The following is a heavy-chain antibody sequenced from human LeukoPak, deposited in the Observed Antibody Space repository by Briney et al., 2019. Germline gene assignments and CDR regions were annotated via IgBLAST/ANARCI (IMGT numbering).Heavy chain of an antibody. CDR2: INHSGST. CDR3: ARGRRSHLVGY. J-gene: IGHJ4*02. CDR1: GGSFSGYY. D-gene: IGHD2-2*01. V-gene: IGHV4-34*01. Sequence: SETLSLTCAVYGGSFSGYYWSWIRQPPGKGLEWIGEINHSGSTNYNPSLKSRATISVDTSKNQFSLKLSSVTAADTAVYYCARGRRSHLVGYWGQGTLVTVSS.